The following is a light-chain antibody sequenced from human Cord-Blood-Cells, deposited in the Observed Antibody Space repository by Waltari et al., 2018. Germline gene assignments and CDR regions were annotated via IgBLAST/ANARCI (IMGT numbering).Light chain of an antibody. CDR1: QSVSSSY. V-gene: IGKV3-20*01. J-gene: IGKJ4*01. Sequence: EIVLTQSPGTLSLSPGERATLSCRASQSVSSSYLAWYQQKPGQAPRLLIYGASSRATGIPDRFSGSGSGTDFTLTISRLEPEDFVVYYCQQYGSSPFGGGTKVEIK. CDR2: GAS. CDR3: QQYGSSP.